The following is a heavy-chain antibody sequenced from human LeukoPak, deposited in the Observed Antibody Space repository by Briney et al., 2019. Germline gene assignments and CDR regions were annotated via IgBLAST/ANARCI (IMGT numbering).Heavy chain of an antibody. D-gene: IGHD6-13*01. Sequence: GSLRLSCAASGFTFSSYAMSWVRQAPGKGLEWVSAISASGGSTYYVDSVKGRFTISRDNSKNTLFLQMNSLRAEDTALYYCAKRIAAAGPYFDYWGLGILVTVSS. CDR1: GFTFSSYA. CDR2: ISASGGST. CDR3: AKRIAAAGPYFDY. J-gene: IGHJ4*02. V-gene: IGHV3-23*01.